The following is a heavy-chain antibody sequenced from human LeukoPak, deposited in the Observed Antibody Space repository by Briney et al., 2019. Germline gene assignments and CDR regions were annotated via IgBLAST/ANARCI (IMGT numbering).Heavy chain of an antibody. V-gene: IGHV1-18*01. D-gene: IGHD3-16*02. J-gene: IGHJ4*02. CDR1: GYTLTSYG. Sequence: ASVTVSCKASGYTLTSYGISWVRQAPGQGLEWMGWISAYNGNTNYAQKLQGRVTMTTDTSTSTAYMELRSLRSDDTAVYYCAREIYDYVWGSYRPYYFDYWGQGTLVTVSS. CDR2: ISAYNGNT. CDR3: AREIYDYVWGSYRPYYFDY.